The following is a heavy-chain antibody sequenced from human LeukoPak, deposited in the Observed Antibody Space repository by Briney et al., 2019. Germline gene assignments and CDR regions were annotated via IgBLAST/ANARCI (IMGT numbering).Heavy chain of an antibody. Sequence: GGSLRLSCAASGFTFSSYGMHWVRQAPGKGLEWVAFIRYDGSNKYYADSVRGRFTISRDNSKNTLYLQMNSLRAEDTAVYYCAKSDVTMVRGVIDYWGQGTLVTVSS. D-gene: IGHD3-10*01. CDR2: IRYDGSNK. CDR3: AKSDVTMVRGVIDY. J-gene: IGHJ4*02. CDR1: GFTFSSYG. V-gene: IGHV3-30*02.